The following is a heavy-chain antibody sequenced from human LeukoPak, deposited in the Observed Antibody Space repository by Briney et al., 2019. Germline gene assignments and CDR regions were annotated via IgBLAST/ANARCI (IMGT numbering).Heavy chain of an antibody. CDR3: ARTGEYCGGDCYSGDY. CDR1: GYTFTSYD. CDR2: MNPNSGNT. D-gene: IGHD2-21*02. V-gene: IGHV1-8*01. J-gene: IGHJ4*02. Sequence: ASVKVSWKASGYTFTSYDINWVRQATGQGLEWMGWMNPNSGNTGYAQKFQGRVTMTRNTSISTAYMELSSLRSEDTAVYYCARTGEYCGGDCYSGDYWGQGTLVTVSS.